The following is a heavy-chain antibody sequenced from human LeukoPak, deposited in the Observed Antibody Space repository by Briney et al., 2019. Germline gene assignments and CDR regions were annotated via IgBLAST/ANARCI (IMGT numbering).Heavy chain of an antibody. CDR3: ATELRSPVWELPYLGSFDI. V-gene: IGHV1-24*01. Sequence: ASVKVSCKVSGYTLTELSMHWVRQAPGKGLEWMGGFDPEDGETIYAQKFQGRVTMTEDTSTDTAYMELSSLRSEDTAVYYCATELRSPVWELPYLGSFDIWGQGTMVTVSS. CDR1: GYTLTELS. D-gene: IGHD1-26*01. CDR2: FDPEDGET. J-gene: IGHJ3*02.